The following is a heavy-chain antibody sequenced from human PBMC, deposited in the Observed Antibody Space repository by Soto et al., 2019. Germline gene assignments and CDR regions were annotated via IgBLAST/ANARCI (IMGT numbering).Heavy chain of an antibody. CDR2: IFWDDDK. D-gene: IGHD1-1*01. CDR3: AHLPWKEMWPRAPVVK. Sequence: QITLRESGPTLVKPTQTLTLTCTFSGFSLSTSGVGVGWIRQPPGKALEWLGIIFWDDDKRYRPSLKRRLSITKDTPKNQLVLTMTNMDPVDTGTYYCAHLPWKEMWPRAPVVKWGQGTPVNVSS. J-gene: IGHJ4*02. CDR1: GFSLSTSGVG. V-gene: IGHV2-5*02.